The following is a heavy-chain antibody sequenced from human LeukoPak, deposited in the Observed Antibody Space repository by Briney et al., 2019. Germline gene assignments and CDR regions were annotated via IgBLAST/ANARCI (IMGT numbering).Heavy chain of an antibody. Sequence: PSETLSLTCTVSGGSISSSSYYWGWIRQPPGKGLEWIGSIYHSGSTYYNPSLKSRVTISVDTSKNQFSLKLSSVTAADTAVYYCARVNNWFDPWGQGTLVTISS. CDR1: GGSISSSSYY. CDR2: IYHSGST. V-gene: IGHV4-39*07. CDR3: ARVNNWFDP. J-gene: IGHJ5*02.